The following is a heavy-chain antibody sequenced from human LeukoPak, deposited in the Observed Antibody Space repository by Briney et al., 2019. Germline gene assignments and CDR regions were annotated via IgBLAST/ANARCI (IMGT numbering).Heavy chain of an antibody. CDR2: IGIDSGNT. J-gene: IGHJ4*02. V-gene: IGHV3-48*01. CDR1: GFPFIEYS. D-gene: IGHD1-1*01. Sequence: GGSLRLSCTASGFPFIEYSMNWVRQVPGKGLEWISYIGIDSGNTKYADSVRGRFTIFADKAKNSLYLQMNSLRVEDTAVYYCARDHNYAFDNWGQGTLVSVAS. CDR3: ARDHNYAFDN.